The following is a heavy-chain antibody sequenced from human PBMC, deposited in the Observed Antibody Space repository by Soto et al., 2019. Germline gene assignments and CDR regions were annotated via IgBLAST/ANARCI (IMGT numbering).Heavy chain of an antibody. CDR3: AARSYSGSYRGWFDP. V-gene: IGHV1-69*01. D-gene: IGHD1-26*01. CDR1: GGTFSSYA. CDR2: IIPILGTA. J-gene: IGHJ5*02. Sequence: QVQLVQYGDEEKKHGSSVKIYCKASGGTFSSYAISWLRQAPGQGLEWRGGIIPILGTANYAQKFQGRVTITADESTSTVYMELSSLRSEDTAVYYCAARSYSGSYRGWFDPWGQGTLVNVSS.